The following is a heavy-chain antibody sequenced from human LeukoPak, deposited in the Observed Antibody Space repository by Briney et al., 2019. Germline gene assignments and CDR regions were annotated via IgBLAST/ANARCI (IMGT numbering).Heavy chain of an antibody. D-gene: IGHD2-2*01. V-gene: IGHV1-2*02. CDR2: INANSGGT. CDR3: ASSYCSSTSCYFYYYGMDV. CDR1: GYTFTGYY. J-gene: IGHJ6*02. Sequence: ASVKVSCKASGYTFTGYYMHWVRQAPGQGLEWMGWINANSGGTNYAQKFQGRVTMTRDTSISTAYMEQSRLRSDDTAVYYCASSYCSSTSCYFYYYGMDVWGQGTTVTVSS.